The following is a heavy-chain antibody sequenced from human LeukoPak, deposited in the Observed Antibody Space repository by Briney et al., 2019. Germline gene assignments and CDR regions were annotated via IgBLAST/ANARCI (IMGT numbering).Heavy chain of an antibody. Sequence: PGGSLRLSCAASGFTFSNYSMHWVRQAPGKGLEWVALISYDISNKYYADSVKGRFTISRDNSKNTLYLQMNSLRAEDTAVYYCRGSMIVVVRDAFDIWGQGTMDTVSS. CDR1: GFTFSNYS. J-gene: IGHJ3*02. CDR3: RGSMIVVVRDAFDI. CDR2: ISYDISNK. D-gene: IGHD3-22*01. V-gene: IGHV3-30*04.